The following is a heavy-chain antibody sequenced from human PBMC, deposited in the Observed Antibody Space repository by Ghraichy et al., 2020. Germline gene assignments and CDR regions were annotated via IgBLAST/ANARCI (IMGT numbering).Heavy chain of an antibody. CDR2: ISADGNT. J-gene: IGHJ5*02. CDR3: AKDHISAVDGWFDP. D-gene: IGHD6-13*01. V-gene: IGHV3-23*01. Sequence: GESLNISCAASGFTFSSYAMNWVRQAPGIGLEWVSGISADGNTYYTDSMKGRFTISRDNSKNTLYLQMNSLRGEDTALYFCAKDHISAVDGWFDPWGQGTLVTVSS. CDR1: GFTFSSYA.